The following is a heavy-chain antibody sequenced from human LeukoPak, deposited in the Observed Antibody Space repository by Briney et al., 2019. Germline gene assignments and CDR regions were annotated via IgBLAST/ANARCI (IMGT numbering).Heavy chain of an antibody. CDR2: IYYSGYT. CDR1: GGSISSSSYY. V-gene: IGHV4-39*01. CDR3: ARGYYVLRFLSLDP. D-gene: IGHD3-3*01. J-gene: IGHJ5*02. Sequence: SETLSLTCTVSGGSISSSSYYWGWIRQPPGKGLEWIGSIYYSGYTYYNPSLKSRVTISVDTSKNQFSLKLSSVTAADTAVYYCARGYYVLRFLSLDPWGQGTLVTVSS.